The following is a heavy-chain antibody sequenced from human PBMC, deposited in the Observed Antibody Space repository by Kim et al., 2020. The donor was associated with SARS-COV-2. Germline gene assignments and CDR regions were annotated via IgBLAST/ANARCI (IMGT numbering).Heavy chain of an antibody. Sequence: GGSLRLSCAASGFTFSSYAMHWVRQAPGKGLEWVAVISYDGSNKYYADSVKGRFTISRDNSKNTLYLQMNSLRAEDTAVYYCARAREYYYDSSGHQTNAFDIWGQGKMVTGSS. J-gene: IGHJ3*02. CDR1: GFTFSSYA. CDR2: ISYDGSNK. D-gene: IGHD3-22*01. V-gene: IGHV3-30-3*01. CDR3: ARAREYYYDSSGHQTNAFDI.